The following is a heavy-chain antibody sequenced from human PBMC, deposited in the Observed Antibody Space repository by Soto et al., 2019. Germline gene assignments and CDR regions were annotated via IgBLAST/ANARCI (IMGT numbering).Heavy chain of an antibody. CDR1: GFTFSSYS. D-gene: IGHD2-21*01. V-gene: IGHV3-23*01. CDR2: VTGSGSQI. Sequence: GGSLRLSCAASGFTFSSYSMTWVRQAPGKGLECVSGVTGSGSQIYYADSVKGRFTISKDNSKNTLYLQMSSLREEDTALYYCAKDAVYRDGLWLMDSWGQGTLVTVSS. J-gene: IGHJ5*02. CDR3: AKDAVYRDGLWLMDS.